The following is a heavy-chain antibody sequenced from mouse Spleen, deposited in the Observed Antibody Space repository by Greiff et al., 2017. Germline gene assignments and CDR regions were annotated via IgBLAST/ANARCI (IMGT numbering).Heavy chain of an antibody. CDR2: IRSGGGQP. CDR3: ARLTTMISRAMDY. CDR1: GFTFSSYT. V-gene: IGHV5-9*04. J-gene: IGHJ4*01. D-gene: IGHD1-1*01. Sequence: EVQLVESGGGLVKPGGSLKLSCAASGFTFSSYTMSWVRQTPAKRLERVATIRSGGGQPYYPDSAMGRFTTSRDNARSTLYLQMSSLRSEDTTMYYCARLTTMISRAMDYWGQGTSVTVSS.